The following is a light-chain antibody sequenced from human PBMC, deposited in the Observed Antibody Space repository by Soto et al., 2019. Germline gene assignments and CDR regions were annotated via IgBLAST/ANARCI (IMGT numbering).Light chain of an antibody. CDR2: NTN. Sequence: QAVVTQEPSFSVSPGGTVTLTCGLSSGSVSTTYYPSWYQQTPGQAPRTLIYNTNIRSSGVPDRFSGSILGNKAALTITGAQADDESDYYCVLFVGSGIRVFGGGTQLTVL. CDR3: VLFVGSGIRV. CDR1: SGSVSTTYY. V-gene: IGLV8-61*01. J-gene: IGLJ3*02.